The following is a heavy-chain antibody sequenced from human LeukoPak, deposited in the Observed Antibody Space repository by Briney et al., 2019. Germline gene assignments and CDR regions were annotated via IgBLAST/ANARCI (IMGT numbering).Heavy chain of an antibody. D-gene: IGHD2-15*01. V-gene: IGHV3-23*01. CDR1: GFTFSSYA. J-gene: IGHJ4*02. Sequence: PGGSLRLSCAASGFTFSSYAMSWVRQAPGKGLEWVSAISGSGGSTYYADSVKGRFTISRDNSKNTLYLQMNSLRAEDTAVYYCATKPYIVVVPGGFDYWGQGTLVTVSS. CDR2: ISGSGGST. CDR3: ATKPYIVVVPGGFDY.